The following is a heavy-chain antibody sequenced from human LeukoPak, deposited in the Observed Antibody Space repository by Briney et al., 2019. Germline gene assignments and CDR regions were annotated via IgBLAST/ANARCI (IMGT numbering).Heavy chain of an antibody. J-gene: IGHJ4*02. Sequence: SETLSLTCTVSGGSIRSGNYYWSWIRQPPGKGLEWIGYIYYTGSTYYNPSLRSRVTISVDTSNNQFPLRLSSVTAADTAVYYCARQRRTGDLGWGQGTLVTVSS. CDR3: ARQRRTGDLG. D-gene: IGHD7-27*01. CDR1: GGSIRSGNYY. CDR2: IYYTGST. V-gene: IGHV4-30-4*08.